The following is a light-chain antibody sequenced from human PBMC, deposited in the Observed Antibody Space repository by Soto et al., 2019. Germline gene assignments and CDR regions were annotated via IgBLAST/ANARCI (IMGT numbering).Light chain of an antibody. Sequence: QSVLTQPPSASGTPGQRVTISCSGSSSNIGSNTVNWYQQLPGTAPKVLIYSNNERPSGVPDRFSGSKSGTSASLAISGLQSEDEADYYCAAWDDSLSNYVFGTGTQLTVL. V-gene: IGLV1-44*01. CDR3: AAWDDSLSNYV. J-gene: IGLJ1*01. CDR1: SSNIGSNT. CDR2: SNN.